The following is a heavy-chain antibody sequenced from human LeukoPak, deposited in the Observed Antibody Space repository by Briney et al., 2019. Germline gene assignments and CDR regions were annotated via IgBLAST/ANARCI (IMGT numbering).Heavy chain of an antibody. D-gene: IGHD3-16*01. CDR1: GFTVSDNF. V-gene: IGHV3-53*01. CDR2: IYKNGGA. Sequence: GGSLRLSCAASGFTVSDNFMSWVRQIPGKGLEWVSVIYKNGGAFYADSVKGRFTIFRDSSKNTMYLQMNNLRAEDTAVYFCARGGGLDVWGQGATVTVSS. J-gene: IGHJ6*02. CDR3: ARGGGLDV.